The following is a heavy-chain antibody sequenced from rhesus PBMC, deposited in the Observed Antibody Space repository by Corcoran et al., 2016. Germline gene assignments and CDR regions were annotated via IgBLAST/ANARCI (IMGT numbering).Heavy chain of an antibody. CDR2: IYCSGGTT. CDR3: ARVGHGSSYSVAVFDF. V-gene: IGHV4S2*01. J-gene: IGHJ3*01. Sequence: QVQLQESGPGLVKPSETLPLTCAVSGASISSNYWSWIRQAPGKGLEWIGRIYCSGGTTDYNPSLKSRVTIAIDTSKNQFALKLSSVTAADTAVYYCARVGHGSSYSVAVFDFWGQGLRVTVSS. D-gene: IGHD4-29*01. CDR1: GASISSNY.